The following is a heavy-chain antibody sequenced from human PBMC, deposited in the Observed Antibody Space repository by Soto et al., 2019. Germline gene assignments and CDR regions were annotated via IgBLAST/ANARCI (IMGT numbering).Heavy chain of an antibody. V-gene: IGHV4-31*01. D-gene: IGHD4-17*01. J-gene: IGHJ4*02. Sequence: QVQLQESGPGLVKPSQTLSLTCTVSGGSISSGGYYWSWIRQHPGKGLEWIGYIYYSGSTYYNPSLKSLVTISVDTSKNPFSLKLSSVTAADTGVYYCARSSQSTVTAFAYWGQGTLVTVSS. CDR3: ARSSQSTVTAFAY. CDR2: IYYSGST. CDR1: GGSISSGGYY.